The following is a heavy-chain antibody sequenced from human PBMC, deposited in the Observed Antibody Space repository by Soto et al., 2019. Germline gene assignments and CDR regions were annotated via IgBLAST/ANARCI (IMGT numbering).Heavy chain of an antibody. V-gene: IGHV3-64*01. Sequence: EGSLRLSCAASGFSFTIYAMHWVRQAPGKGLEYVSAISSNGGITYYANSVKGRFTISRDNSKNTLYLQMGSLRAEEMAVYYCAREPDCSSTPCYSFDYCRQRHLVTVSS. CDR2: ISSNGGIT. D-gene: IGHD2-2*01. CDR1: GFSFTIYA. CDR3: AREPDCSSTPCYSFDY. J-gene: IGHJ4*02.